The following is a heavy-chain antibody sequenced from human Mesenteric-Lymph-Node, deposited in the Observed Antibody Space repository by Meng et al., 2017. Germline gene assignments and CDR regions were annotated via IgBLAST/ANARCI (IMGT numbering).Heavy chain of an antibody. CDR3: ARGGVMVVSPLHLDY. D-gene: IGHD2-8*02. Sequence: QVQLVQSGAEVKKPGASVKVSCKVSGCTFTNYGISWVRQAPGQGLEWMGWISAYNGNTNYAQKFQGRVTMTTDTSTSTAYLDLRSLRSDDTAVYYCARGGVMVVSPLHLDYWGQGTLVTVSS. V-gene: IGHV1-18*01. J-gene: IGHJ4*02. CDR2: ISAYNGNT. CDR1: GCTFTNYG.